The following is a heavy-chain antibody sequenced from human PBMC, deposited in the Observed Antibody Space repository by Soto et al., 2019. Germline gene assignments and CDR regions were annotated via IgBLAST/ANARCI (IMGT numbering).Heavy chain of an antibody. CDR2: ISYDGNNK. CDR3: ARARNTYYDIAFAY. CDR1: GFTFSAYA. J-gene: IGHJ4*02. V-gene: IGHV3-30-3*01. D-gene: IGHD3-9*01. Sequence: QVQLVESGGGVVQPGGSLRLSCAASGFTFSAYAMHGVRQTPGKGLEWVAAISYDGNNKYYADSVKGRFTISRDNSKNTLSLQVNSLSTKDTAVYYCARARNTYYDIAFAYWGQGTLVTVSS.